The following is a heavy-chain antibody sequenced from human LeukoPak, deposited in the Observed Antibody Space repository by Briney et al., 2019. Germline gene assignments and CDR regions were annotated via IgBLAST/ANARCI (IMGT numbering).Heavy chain of an antibody. D-gene: IGHD1-1*01. CDR1: GFSFSDYY. CDR2: IRSGATTI. Sequence: GGSLRLSCEASGFSFSDYYMSWIRRPPGKGLEWIAYIRSGATTIYYADSVKGRFTISRDDAKNSLFLQMNSLRAEDTAIYYCATINFRPYWGQGTLVTVSS. J-gene: IGHJ4*02. CDR3: ATINFRPY. V-gene: IGHV3-11*01.